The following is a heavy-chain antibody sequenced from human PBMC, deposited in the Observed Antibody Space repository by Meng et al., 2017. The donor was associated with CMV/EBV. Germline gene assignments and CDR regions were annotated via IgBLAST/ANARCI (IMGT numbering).Heavy chain of an antibody. CDR2: INHSGST. D-gene: IGHD1-26*01. J-gene: IGHJ6*02. CDR3: ARDTLGRGMDV. V-gene: IGHV4-34*01. Sequence: SETLSLTCAVYGGSFSGYYWSWIRQPPGKGLEWTGEINHSGSTNYNPSLKSRVTISVDTSKNQFSLKLSSVTAADTAVYYCARDTLGRGMDVWGQGTTVTVSS. CDR1: GGSFSGYY.